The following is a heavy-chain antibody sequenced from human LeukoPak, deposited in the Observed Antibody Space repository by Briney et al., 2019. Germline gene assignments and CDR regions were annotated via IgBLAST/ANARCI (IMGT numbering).Heavy chain of an antibody. V-gene: IGHV1-8*01. Sequence: ASVKVSCKASGYTFTSYDINWVRQATGQGLEWMGWMNPNSGNTGYAQKFQGRVIMTRNTSITTAYMELSSLRSEDTAVYYCARGRGQYCSSTSCYAGNWFDPWGQGTLVTVSS. CDR1: GYTFTSYD. J-gene: IGHJ5*02. CDR2: MNPNSGNT. CDR3: ARGRGQYCSSTSCYAGNWFDP. D-gene: IGHD2-2*01.